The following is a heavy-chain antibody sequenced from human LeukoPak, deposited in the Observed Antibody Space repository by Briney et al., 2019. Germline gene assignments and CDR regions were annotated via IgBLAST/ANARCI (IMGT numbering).Heavy chain of an antibody. CDR3: ARGWGAVVVPAAHFDY. V-gene: IGHV5-51*01. CDR1: GYSFTSYW. D-gene: IGHD2-2*01. Sequence: GESLQISCKGSGYSFTSYWIGWVRQMPGKGLEWMGIIYPGDSDTRYSPSFQGQVTISADKSISTAYLQWSSLKASDTAMYYCARGWGAVVVPAAHFDYWGQGTLVTVSS. J-gene: IGHJ4*02. CDR2: IYPGDSDT.